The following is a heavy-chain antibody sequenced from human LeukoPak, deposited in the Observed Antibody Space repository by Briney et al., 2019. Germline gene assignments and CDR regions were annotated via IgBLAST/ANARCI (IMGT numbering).Heavy chain of an antibody. Sequence: GASVKVSCKASGYTFTGYYMHWVRQAPGQGLEWMGWINPNSGGTNYAQKFQGRVTMTRDTSISTAYMELSRLRSDDTAVYYCASGELEWYCTNGVCPPDYWGQGTLVTVSS. J-gene: IGHJ4*02. D-gene: IGHD2-8*01. CDR3: ASGELEWYCTNGVCPPDY. CDR1: GYTFTGYY. CDR2: INPNSGGT. V-gene: IGHV1-2*02.